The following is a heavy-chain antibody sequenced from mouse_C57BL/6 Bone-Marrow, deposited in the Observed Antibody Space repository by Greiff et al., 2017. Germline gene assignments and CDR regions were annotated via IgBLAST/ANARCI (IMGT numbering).Heavy chain of an antibody. J-gene: IGHJ2*01. CDR2: IHPGDGDT. CDR1: GYAFSSSW. Sequence: QVHVKQPGPELVKPGASVKISCKASGYAFSSSWMNWVKQRPGQGLEWIGRIHPGDGDTNYNGKFKGKATLTADKSSSTAYMQLSSLTSEDSAVXFSAPTGSYFDYWGQGTTLTVSA. D-gene: IGHD4-1*02. V-gene: IGHV1-82*01. CDR3: APTGSYFDY.